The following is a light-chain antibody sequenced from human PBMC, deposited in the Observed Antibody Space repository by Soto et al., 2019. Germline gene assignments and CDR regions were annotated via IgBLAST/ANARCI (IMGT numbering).Light chain of an antibody. CDR1: RDIRNF. CDR3: LQYYSYPYT. CDR2: GAS. J-gene: IGKJ2*01. Sequence: AIQLTQSPSSLSASVGDRVTISCRASRDIRNFLAWYQHAPGKDPKVLIYGASILHSGVPSRFSGSGSGTDFTLTISSLLPEDFATYYCLQYYSYPYTFGQGTKVDIK. V-gene: IGKV1-6*01.